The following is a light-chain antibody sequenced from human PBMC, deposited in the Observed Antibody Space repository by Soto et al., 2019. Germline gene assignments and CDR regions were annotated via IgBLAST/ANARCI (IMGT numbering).Light chain of an antibody. CDR2: EGT. CDR1: TSDVGGYNL. Sequence: QSVLTQPASESGSPGQSITISCSGTTSDVGGYNLVSCYQQHTAKAPKLLIYEGTQRPSGVSSRFSGSKSGNTASLTISGLQAEDEADYYCCSYASSSSYVFGTGTKVTVL. J-gene: IGLJ1*01. CDR3: CSYASSSSYV. V-gene: IGLV2-23*01.